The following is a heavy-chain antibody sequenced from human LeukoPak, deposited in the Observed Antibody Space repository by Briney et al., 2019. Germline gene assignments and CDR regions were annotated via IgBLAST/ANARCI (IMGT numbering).Heavy chain of an antibody. CDR2: INPNGGGT. CDR3: ASQAPYSSSWYGSDY. V-gene: IGHV1-2*02. J-gene: IGHJ4*02. CDR1: GYTFTGYY. Sequence: ASVKVSCKASGYTFTGYYMHWVRQAPGQGLEWMGWINPNGGGTNYAQKFQGRVTMTRDTSISTAYMELSRLRSDDTAVYYCASQAPYSSSWYGSDYWGQGTLVTVSS. D-gene: IGHD6-13*01.